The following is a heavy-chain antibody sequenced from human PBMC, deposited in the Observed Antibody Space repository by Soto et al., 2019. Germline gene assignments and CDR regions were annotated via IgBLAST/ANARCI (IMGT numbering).Heavy chain of an antibody. CDR2: IIPIFGTA. CDR3: ARDQSGSYYYDYGMDV. V-gene: IGHV1-69*01. CDR1: GGTFSSYA. J-gene: IGHJ6*02. Sequence: QVQLVQSGAEVKKPGSSVKVSCKASGGTFSSYAISWVRQAPGQGLEWMGGIIPIFGTANYAQKFQGRVTMTADDSTSTAYMELSSLRSEDTAVDYGARDQSGSYYYDYGMDVWGQGTTVTVSS. D-gene: IGHD1-26*01.